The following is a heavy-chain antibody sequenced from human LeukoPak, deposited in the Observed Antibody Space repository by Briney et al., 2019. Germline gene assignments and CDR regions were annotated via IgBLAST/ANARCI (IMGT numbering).Heavy chain of an antibody. V-gene: IGHV1-2*02. Sequence: ASVKVSCKASGYTFTGYYMHWVRQAPGQGLEWMGWINPNSGGTNYAQKFQGRVTMTRDTSISTDYMELSSLRSDDTAVYYCARDQDDYGGPWGQGTLVTVSS. CDR2: INPNSGGT. D-gene: IGHD4-23*01. CDR1: GYTFTGYY. J-gene: IGHJ5*02. CDR3: ARDQDDYGGP.